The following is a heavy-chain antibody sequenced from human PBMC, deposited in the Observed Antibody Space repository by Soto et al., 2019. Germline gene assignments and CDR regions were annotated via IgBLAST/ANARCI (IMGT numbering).Heavy chain of an antibody. CDR3: ARDRRSRLDALDI. J-gene: IGHJ3*02. CDR2: ISYDGSNK. Sequence: SLLLSCAASGFTFSSYGMHWVRQAPGKGLEWVAVISYDGSNKYYADSVKGRFTISRDNSKNTLYLQMNSLRAEDTAEYYCARDRRSRLDALDIWSEGTWVTV. CDR1: GFTFSSYG. D-gene: IGHD6-25*01. V-gene: IGHV3-30*03.